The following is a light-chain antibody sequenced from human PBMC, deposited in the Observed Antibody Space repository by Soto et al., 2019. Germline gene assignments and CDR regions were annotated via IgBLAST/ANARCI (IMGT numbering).Light chain of an antibody. J-gene: IGKJ4*01. CDR3: QQYNKWPLT. CDR2: GTS. V-gene: IGKV3-15*01. CDR1: QSVSSN. Sequence: EIVMTQSPATLSESPGERATLSCRASQSVSSNLAWYQQKRGQAPMLLIYGTSTRATGIPARFSGSGSGTEFTLTISSLHAEDFAVYYCQQYNKWPLTFGGGTKVEIK.